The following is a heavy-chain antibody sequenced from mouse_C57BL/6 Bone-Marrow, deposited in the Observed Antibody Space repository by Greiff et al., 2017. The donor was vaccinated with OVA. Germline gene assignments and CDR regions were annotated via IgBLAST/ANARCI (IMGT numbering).Heavy chain of an antibody. CDR1: GYTFTSYG. J-gene: IGHJ4*01. D-gene: IGHD3-1*01. CDR3: ARRAPLYAMDY. CDR2: IYPRSGNT. Sequence: QVQLKQSGAELARPGASVKLSCKASGYTFTSYGISWVKQRTGQGLEWIGEIYPRSGNTYYNEKFKGKATLTADKSSSTAYMELRSLTSEDSAVYFCARRAPLYAMDYWGQGTSVTVSS. V-gene: IGHV1-81*01.